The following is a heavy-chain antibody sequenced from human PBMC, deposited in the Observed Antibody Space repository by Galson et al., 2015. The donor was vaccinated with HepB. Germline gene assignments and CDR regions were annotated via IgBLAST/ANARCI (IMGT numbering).Heavy chain of an antibody. CDR2: IYYSGST. D-gene: IGHD3-10*01. CDR3: ARVARGVNWFDP. CDR1: GGSISSGGYY. J-gene: IGHJ5*02. Sequence: TLSLTCTVSGGSISSGGYYWSWIRQHPGKGLEWIGYIYYSGSTYYNPSLKSRVTISVDTSKNQFPLKLSSVTAADTAVYYCARVARGVNWFDPWGQGTLVTVSS. V-gene: IGHV4-31*03.